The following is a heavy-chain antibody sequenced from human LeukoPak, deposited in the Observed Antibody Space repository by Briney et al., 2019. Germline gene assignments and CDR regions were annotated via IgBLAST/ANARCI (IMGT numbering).Heavy chain of an antibody. CDR2: ISSSSSTI. V-gene: IGHV3-48*04. Sequence: GGSLRLSRAASGFTFSSYSMTWVRQAPGKGLEWVSYISSSSSTIYYADSVKGRFTISRDNAKNSLYLQMNSLRAEDTAVYYCARDILTGSQSRFQHWGQGTLVTVSS. J-gene: IGHJ1*01. CDR1: GFTFSSYS. D-gene: IGHD3-9*01. CDR3: ARDILTGSQSRFQH.